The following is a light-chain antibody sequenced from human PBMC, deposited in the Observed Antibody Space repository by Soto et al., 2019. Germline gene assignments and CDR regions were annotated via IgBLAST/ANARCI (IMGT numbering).Light chain of an antibody. CDR3: QQYGTSPVT. J-gene: IGKJ4*01. V-gene: IGKV3-20*01. Sequence: EIVLTQSPGTLSLSPGERATLSCRASQSVNNNYLAWYQQKPGQAPRLLIYGASSRATGIPDRFSGSGSGTDFTLTISRLAPEDSAVYYCQQYGTSPVTFGGGTKGEIK. CDR2: GAS. CDR1: QSVNNNY.